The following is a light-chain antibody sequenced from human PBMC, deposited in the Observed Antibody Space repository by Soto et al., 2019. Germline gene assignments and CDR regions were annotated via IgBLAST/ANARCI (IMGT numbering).Light chain of an antibody. CDR3: SSYRSGGTFV. J-gene: IGLJ7*01. Sequence: QSALAQPTSVSGSPGQSIAISCTGTSSDVGGYNYVSWHQQHPGKAPKVLISVVSNRPSGVSNRFSGSKSGNTASLTISGLHAEDEADYYCSSYRSGGTFVFGSGTQLTVL. CDR2: VVS. V-gene: IGLV2-14*01. CDR1: SSDVGGYNY.